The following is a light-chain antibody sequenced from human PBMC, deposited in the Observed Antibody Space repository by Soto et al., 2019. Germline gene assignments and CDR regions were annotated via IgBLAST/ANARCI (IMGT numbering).Light chain of an antibody. CDR3: QQYNNWPPVS. Sequence: ELVMTQAPATLSLSPGERATLSCMASQSVSSNLAWYEQKPGQAPRLLICGASTRATGFPPRFSGSASGTEFSFTMNSLQSEDFAVYYGQQYNNWPPVSFGQGTKLEIK. CDR2: GAS. V-gene: IGKV3-15*01. J-gene: IGKJ2*01. CDR1: QSVSSN.